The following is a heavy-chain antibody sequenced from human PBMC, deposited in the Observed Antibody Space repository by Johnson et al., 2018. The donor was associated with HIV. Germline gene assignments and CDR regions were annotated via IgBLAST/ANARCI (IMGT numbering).Heavy chain of an antibody. Sequence: VQLVESGGGVVRPGGSLRLSCAASGFTFSSYAMHWVRQAPGKGLEYVSAISSNGGSTYYANSVKGRFTISRDNSKNTLYLQMNSLRAEDTAFYYCARRDSGSLSFDIWGQGTMVTVSS. D-gene: IGHD1-26*01. J-gene: IGHJ3*02. CDR2: ISSNGGST. CDR3: ARRDSGSLSFDI. V-gene: IGHV3-64*01. CDR1: GFTFSSYA.